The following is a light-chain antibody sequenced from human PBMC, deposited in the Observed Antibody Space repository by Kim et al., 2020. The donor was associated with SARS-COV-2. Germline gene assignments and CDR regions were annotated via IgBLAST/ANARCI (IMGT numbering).Light chain of an antibody. Sequence: VSLGQTGWLTCQGDSLRSYYATWYQQKPGQAPILVIYGKNNRPAGIPDRFSGSSSGNTGSLTSTGTQAGDEADYYCNSRDSNDNVVFGGGTKLTVL. J-gene: IGLJ2*01. V-gene: IGLV3-19*01. CDR1: SLRSYY. CDR3: NSRDSNDNVV. CDR2: GKN.